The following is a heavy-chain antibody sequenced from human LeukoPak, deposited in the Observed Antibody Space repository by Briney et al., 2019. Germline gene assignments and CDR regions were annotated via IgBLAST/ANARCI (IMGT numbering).Heavy chain of an antibody. Sequence: SVKVSCKASGGTFSSYAISWVRQAPGQGLEWMGGTIPIFGTANYAQKFQGKVTITADESTSTAYMELSSLRSEDTAVYYCARDGRGRYEGVVYYWGQGTLVTVSS. CDR2: TIPIFGTA. D-gene: IGHD6-19*01. CDR1: GGTFSSYA. J-gene: IGHJ4*02. CDR3: ARDGRGRYEGVVYY. V-gene: IGHV1-69*13.